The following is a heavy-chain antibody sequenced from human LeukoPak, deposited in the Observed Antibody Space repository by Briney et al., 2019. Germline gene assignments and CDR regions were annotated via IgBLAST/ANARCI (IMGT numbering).Heavy chain of an antibody. Sequence: GGYLRLSCAASGFTFSDYYMSWIRQAPGKGLEWVSYISSSSSYTNYADSVKGRFTISRDNAKNSLYLQMNSLRAEDTAVYYCASFGYYGDLYYFDYWGQGTLVTVSS. D-gene: IGHD4-17*01. CDR2: ISSSSSYT. J-gene: IGHJ4*02. CDR3: ASFGYYGDLYYFDY. CDR1: GFTFSDYY. V-gene: IGHV3-11*06.